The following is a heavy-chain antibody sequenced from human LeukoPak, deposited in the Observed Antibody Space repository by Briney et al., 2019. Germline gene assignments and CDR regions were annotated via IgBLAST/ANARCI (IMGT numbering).Heavy chain of an antibody. V-gene: IGHV4-34*01. D-gene: IGHD3-3*01. J-gene: IGHJ5*02. Sequence: PSETLSLTCAVYGGSFSGYYWSWIRQPPGKGLEWIGEINHSGSTNYNPSLKSRVTISVDTSKNQFSLKLSSVTAADTAVYYCARGGRSGRRYVFWSGYYRGNCSDPGGQEPLVTVS. CDR1: GGSFSGYY. CDR3: ARGGRSGRRYVFWSGYYRGNCSDP. CDR2: INHSGST.